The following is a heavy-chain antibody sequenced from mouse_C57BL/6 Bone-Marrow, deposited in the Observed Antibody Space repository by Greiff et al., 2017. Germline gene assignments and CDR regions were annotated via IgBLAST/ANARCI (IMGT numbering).Heavy chain of an antibody. D-gene: IGHD2-3*01. CDR3: ARDEDGYYGNY. Sequence: EVKLMESGGGLVKPGGSLKLSCAASGFTFSSYAMSWVRQTPDKRLEWVATISDGGSYTYYPDNVKGRFTISRDNAKNNLYLQMSHLKSEDTAMYYCARDEDGYYGNYWGQGTTLTVSS. CDR2: ISDGGSYT. V-gene: IGHV5-4*01. CDR1: GFTFSSYA. J-gene: IGHJ2*01.